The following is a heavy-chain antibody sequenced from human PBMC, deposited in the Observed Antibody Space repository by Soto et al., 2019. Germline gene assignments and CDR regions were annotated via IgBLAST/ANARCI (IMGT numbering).Heavy chain of an antibody. D-gene: IGHD2-15*01. CDR2: IYYSGST. Sequence: SETLSLTCTVSGGSMSSSSYYWGWIRQPPGKGLEWIGSIYYSGSTYYNPSLKSRVTISVDRSKNQFSLKLSSVTAADTAVYYCARGQVVAAQHWGQGTLVTVSS. CDR3: ARGQVVAAQH. J-gene: IGHJ4*02. CDR1: GGSMSSSSYY. V-gene: IGHV4-39*07.